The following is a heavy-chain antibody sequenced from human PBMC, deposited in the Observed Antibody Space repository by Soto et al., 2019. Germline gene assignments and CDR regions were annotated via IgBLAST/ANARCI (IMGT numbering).Heavy chain of an antibody. CDR2: ISSTTNYI. Sequence: EGSLRLSGSASGFTFTRYGMNWVRQAPGKGLEWVSSISSTTNYIYYGDSMKGRFTVSRDNAKNSLYLEMNSLRAEDTAVYYCARESEDLTSNFDYWGQGTLVTVSS. V-gene: IGHV3-21*06. CDR3: ARESEDLTSNFDY. J-gene: IGHJ4*02. CDR1: GFTFTRYG.